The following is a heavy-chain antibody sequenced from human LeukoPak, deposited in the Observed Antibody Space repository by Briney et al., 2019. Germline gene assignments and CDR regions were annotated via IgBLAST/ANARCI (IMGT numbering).Heavy chain of an antibody. D-gene: IGHD6-13*01. CDR3: ARVVGLTGYSSSWYSGYYYYMDV. CDR2: IIPIFGTT. J-gene: IGHJ6*03. CDR1: GGTFSSYA. Sequence: ASVKVSCKASGGTFSSYAISRVRQAPGQGLEWMGGIIPIFGTTNYAQKFQDRVTITADKSTSTAYMELSSLRSEDTAVYYCARVVGLTGYSSSWYSGYYYYMDVWGKGTTVTVSS. V-gene: IGHV1-69*06.